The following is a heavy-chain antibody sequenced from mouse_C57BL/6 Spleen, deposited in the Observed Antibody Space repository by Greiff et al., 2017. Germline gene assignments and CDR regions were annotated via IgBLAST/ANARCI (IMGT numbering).Heavy chain of an antibody. D-gene: IGHD1-1*01. Sequence: QVQLQQPGAELVKPGASVKMSCKASGFTFTSYWITWVKQRPGQGLEWIGDIYPGSGSTNYNEKFKSKATLTVDTSSSTAYMQLSSRTSEDSAVDYCARSGYYGSSYRMDYWGQGTSVTVSS. V-gene: IGHV1-55*01. CDR3: ARSGYYGSSYRMDY. CDR1: GFTFTSYW. J-gene: IGHJ4*01. CDR2: IYPGSGST.